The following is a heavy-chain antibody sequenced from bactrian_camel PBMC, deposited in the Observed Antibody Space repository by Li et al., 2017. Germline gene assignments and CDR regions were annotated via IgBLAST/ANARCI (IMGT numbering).Heavy chain of an antibody. V-gene: IGHV3S53*01. D-gene: IGHD4*01. J-gene: IGHJ4*01. CDR2: IDYDGTT. Sequence: HVQLVESGGGSVQAGESLRLSCTAPGYTSNNCGMAWFRQAPGKERERVASIDYDGTTRYADTVKGRFTISRDSAKQTLYLQMDNLRPEDNATYYCAHEYLCTAVQGFYPYSDYGQGTQVTVS. CDR1: GYTSNNCG.